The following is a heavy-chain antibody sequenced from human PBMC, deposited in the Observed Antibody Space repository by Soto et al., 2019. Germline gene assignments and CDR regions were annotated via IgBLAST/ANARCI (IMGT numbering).Heavy chain of an antibody. V-gene: IGHV1-69*12. Sequence: QVQLVQSGAEVKKPGSSVKVSCKASGGTFSSYAISWVRQAPGQGLEWMGGIIPIFGTANYAQKFQGRVTISADESTRTGCMELGSLRSEDTAVYYCARMEGWLRLNYDHYGMDGWGQGTTVTVSS. CDR1: GGTFSSYA. J-gene: IGHJ6*01. D-gene: IGHD5-12*01. CDR3: ARMEGWLRLNYDHYGMDG. CDR2: IIPIFGTA.